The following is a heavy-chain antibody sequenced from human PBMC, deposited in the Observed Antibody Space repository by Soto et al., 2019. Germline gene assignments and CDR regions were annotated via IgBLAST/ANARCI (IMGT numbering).Heavy chain of an antibody. J-gene: IGHJ4*02. CDR1: GDISDRNW. D-gene: IGHD2-8*02. CDR2: VSHSGTT. V-gene: IGHV4-4*02. Sequence: PSETLSLTCSVSGDISDRNWWSWVRQPPGRGLEWIGEVSHSGTTNYNPSLNNRVTVSLDKSKNQFSQKVTSVTAADTAFYYCARRDDCSGGACWMNYFDSWGQGILVTVSS. CDR3: ARRDDCSGGACWMNYFDS.